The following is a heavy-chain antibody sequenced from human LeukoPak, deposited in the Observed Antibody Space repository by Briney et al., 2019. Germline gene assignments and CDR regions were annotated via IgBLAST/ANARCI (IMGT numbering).Heavy chain of an antibody. CDR1: VYTFTTYD. J-gene: IGHJ5*02. CDR2: MNPNSGNT. CDR3: ARGRGSGHKENWFDP. Sequence: ASVKVSCKASVYTFTTYDINWVRQATGQGLEWMGWMNPNSGNTGYAQKFQGRVTMTRNTSINTAYMEVSSLRSEDTAVYYCARGRGSGHKENWFDPWGQGTLVTVSS. V-gene: IGHV1-8*01. D-gene: IGHD6-19*01.